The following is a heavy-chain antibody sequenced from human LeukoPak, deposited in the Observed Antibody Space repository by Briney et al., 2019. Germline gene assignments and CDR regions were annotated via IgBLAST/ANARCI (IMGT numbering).Heavy chain of an antibody. CDR3: SSYGPNWNNFDY. J-gene: IGHJ4*02. CDR1: GFLFSSFE. D-gene: IGHD1/OR15-1a*01. CDR2: IGASGRAI. V-gene: IGHV3-48*03. Sequence: AGSLRLSCAASGFLFSSFEMDWVRKAPGKGLEWVSYIGASGRAIYYADSVRGRFSISRDTAMNSLYLQINGRHVRVTRIYYCSSYGPNWNNFDYWGQGALVTVSS.